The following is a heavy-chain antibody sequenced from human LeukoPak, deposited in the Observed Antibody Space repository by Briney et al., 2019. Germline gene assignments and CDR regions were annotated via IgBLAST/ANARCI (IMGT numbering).Heavy chain of an antibody. CDR2: MNPNSGNT. CDR1: GYTFTSYD. Sequence: ASVKVSCKASGYTFTSYDINWVRQATGQGLEWMGWMNPNSGNTGYAQKFQGRVTMTRNTSISTAYMELSSLRSGDTAVYYCATASGIFGVVIYYGMDVWGQGTTVTVSS. V-gene: IGHV1-8*01. J-gene: IGHJ6*02. CDR3: ATASGIFGVVIYYGMDV. D-gene: IGHD3-3*01.